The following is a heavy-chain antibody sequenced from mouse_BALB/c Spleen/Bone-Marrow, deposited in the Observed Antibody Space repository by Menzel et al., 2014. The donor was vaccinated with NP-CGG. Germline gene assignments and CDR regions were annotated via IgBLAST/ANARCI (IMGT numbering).Heavy chain of an antibody. CDR2: IYHGDGST. CDR1: GYTFTNYD. J-gene: IGHJ1*01. CDR3: ARGGGSSGYFDV. V-gene: IGHV1S33*01. D-gene: IGHD2-3*01. Sequence: SGPELVKPGALVKISCKASGYTFTNYDINWVKQRPGQGLEWIGWIYHGDGSTKYNERFKGKATPTADKSSSTAYMQLSGLASENSAVYFCARGGGSSGYFDVLGAGTTVSVSS.